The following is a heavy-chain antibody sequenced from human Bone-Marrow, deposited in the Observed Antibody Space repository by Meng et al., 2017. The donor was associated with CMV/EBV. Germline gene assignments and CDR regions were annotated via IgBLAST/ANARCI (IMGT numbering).Heavy chain of an antibody. CDR2: IYYSGIT. CDR1: GGSVSSGSYY. Sequence: SETLSLTCTVSGGSVSSGSYYWSWIRQPPGKGLEWIGYIYYSGITNYNPSLKSRGTISVDTSKNQFSLKLSSVTAADTAVYYCARDVVVPAAANWFDPWGQGTLVTVSS. V-gene: IGHV4-61*01. J-gene: IGHJ5*02. CDR3: ARDVVVPAAANWFDP. D-gene: IGHD2-2*01.